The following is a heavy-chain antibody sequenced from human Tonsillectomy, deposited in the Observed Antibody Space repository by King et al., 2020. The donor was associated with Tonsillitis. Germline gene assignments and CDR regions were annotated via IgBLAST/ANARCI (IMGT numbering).Heavy chain of an antibody. CDR1: GGSFSGYY. Sequence: VQLQQWGAGLLKPSETLSLTCAVYGGSFSGYYWSWIRQPPGKGLEWIGEINHSGSTNYNPSLKSRVTISVDTSKNQFSLKLSSVTAADTAVYYCARGESSSWYPRDDWYFDLWGRGTLVTVSS. CDR3: ARGESSSWYPRDDWYFDL. J-gene: IGHJ2*01. CDR2: INHSGST. V-gene: IGHV4-34*01. D-gene: IGHD6-13*01.